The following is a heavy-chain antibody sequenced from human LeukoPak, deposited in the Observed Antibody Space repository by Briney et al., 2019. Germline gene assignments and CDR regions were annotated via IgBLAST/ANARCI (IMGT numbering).Heavy chain of an antibody. V-gene: IGHV1-8*03. CDR2: MNPNSGNT. D-gene: IGHD3-10*01. CDR1: GYTFTSYD. Sequence: GASVKVSCKASGYTFTSYDINWVRQATGQGLEWMGWMNPNSGNTGYAQKFQGRVTITRNTPISTAYMELSSLRSEDTAVYYCARDYPTPFGESTYAFDIWGQGTMVTVSS. J-gene: IGHJ3*02. CDR3: ARDYPTPFGESTYAFDI.